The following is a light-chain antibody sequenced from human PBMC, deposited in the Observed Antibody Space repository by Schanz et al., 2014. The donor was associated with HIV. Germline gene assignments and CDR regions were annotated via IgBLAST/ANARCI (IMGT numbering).Light chain of an antibody. V-gene: IGKV3-15*01. Sequence: EIVLTQSPVTLSLSPGERATLSCRASESVSSSLLAWYQQTPGQAPRLLIYGASTRATGIPARFSGSRSGTEFTLTISSLQSEDFAVYYCQQYNNWPPYTFGQGTKLEIK. CDR1: ESVSSS. CDR2: GAS. CDR3: QQYNNWPPYT. J-gene: IGKJ2*01.